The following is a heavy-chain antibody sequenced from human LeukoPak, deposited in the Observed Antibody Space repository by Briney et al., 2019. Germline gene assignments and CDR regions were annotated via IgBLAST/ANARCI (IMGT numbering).Heavy chain of an antibody. J-gene: IGHJ4*02. V-gene: IGHV3-66*04. CDR1: GFTVSNYY. D-gene: IGHD3-10*01. CDR3: ARPQAGY. Sequence: GGSLRLSCAASGFTVSNYYMSWVRQAPGKGLEWVSVIYSDGSTHYADSVKGRFTFSRDNSKNTLYLQMSSLRVEDTAVYYCARPQAGYWGQGTLVTVSS. CDR2: IYSDGST.